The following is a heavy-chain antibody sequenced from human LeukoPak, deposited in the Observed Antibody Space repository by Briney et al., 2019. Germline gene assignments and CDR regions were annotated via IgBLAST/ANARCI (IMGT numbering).Heavy chain of an antibody. J-gene: IGHJ5*02. Sequence: ASVKVSCKASGYTFTSYDINWVRQATGQGLEWMGWMNPNSGNTGYAQKFQGRVTMTRNTSISTAYMELSSLRSEDTAVYYCARSGRTISLPPNWFDPWGQGTLVTVSS. D-gene: IGHD3-3*01. CDR3: ARSGRTISLPPNWFDP. V-gene: IGHV1-8*01. CDR2: MNPNSGNT. CDR1: GYTFTSYD.